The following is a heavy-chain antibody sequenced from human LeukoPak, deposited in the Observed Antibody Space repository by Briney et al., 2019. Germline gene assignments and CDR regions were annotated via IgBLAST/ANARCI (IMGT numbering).Heavy chain of an antibody. Sequence: GGSLRLSCVASGFTFSSYAMNWVRQAPGKGLDWLSLISDSPGITYYTDSVKGRFTISRSNSKNTLYLQMNSLRAEDTAVYYCARDTGSYYNVDYWGQGTLVTVSS. V-gene: IGHV3-23*01. J-gene: IGHJ4*02. CDR1: GFTFSSYA. CDR3: ARDTGSYYNVDY. D-gene: IGHD3-10*01. CDR2: ISDSPGIT.